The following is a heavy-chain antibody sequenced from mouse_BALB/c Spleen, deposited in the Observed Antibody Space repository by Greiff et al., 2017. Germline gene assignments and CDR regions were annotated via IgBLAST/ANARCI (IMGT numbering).Heavy chain of an antibody. J-gene: IGHJ2*01. CDR2: ISNGGGST. CDR1: GFTFSSYT. CDR3: ARLITTRYFDY. V-gene: IGHV5-12-2*01. Sequence: EVKLVESGGGLVQPGGSLKLSCAASGFTFSSYTMSWVRQTPEKRLEWVAYISNGGGSTYYPDTVKGRFTISRDNAKNTLYLQMSSLKSEATAMYYCARLITTRYFDYWGQGTTLTVSS. D-gene: IGHD2-4*01.